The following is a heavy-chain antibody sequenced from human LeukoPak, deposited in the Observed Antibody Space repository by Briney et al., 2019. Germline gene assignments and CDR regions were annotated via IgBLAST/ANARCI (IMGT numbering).Heavy chain of an antibody. J-gene: IGHJ4*02. CDR1: GGSISTYY. D-gene: IGHD2-8*01. CDR2: IYYSGNT. V-gene: IGHV4-59*08. CDR3: ARHKNGGTFPIDS. Sequence: KSSETLSLTCTVSGGSISTYYWGWIRQPPGKALEYIGHIYYSGNTNYNPSLKSRVTMSVDTSNNQFSLKLTSVTAADTAVYYCARHKNGGTFPIDSWGQGTLVTVSS.